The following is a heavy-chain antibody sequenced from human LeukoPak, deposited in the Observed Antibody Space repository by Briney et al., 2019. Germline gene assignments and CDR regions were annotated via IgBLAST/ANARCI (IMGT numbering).Heavy chain of an antibody. D-gene: IGHD2-2*02. CDR1: GFTFSSYS. J-gene: IGHJ4*02. Sequence: GGSLRLSCVASGFTFSSYSMNWVRQAPGKGLEWVSSISSSSSYIYYADSVKGRFTISRDNAKNSLYLQMNSLRAEDTAVYYCAGGQQLYNRGFDYWGQGTLVTVSS. V-gene: IGHV3-21*01. CDR2: ISSSSSYI. CDR3: AGGQQLYNRGFDY.